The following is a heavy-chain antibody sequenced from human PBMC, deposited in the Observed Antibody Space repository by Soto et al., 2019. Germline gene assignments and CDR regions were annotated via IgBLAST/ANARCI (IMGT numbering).Heavy chain of an antibody. CDR3: ARDGFCSGGSCLDGMDV. CDR1: GFIFRSYS. D-gene: IGHD2-15*01. V-gene: IGHV3-30*04. CDR2: MSSDGTAK. J-gene: IGHJ6*02. Sequence: GGSLRLSCAASGFIFRSYSMHWVRQAPGKGLEWVALMSSDGTAKYYADSVKGRFTISRDNAKNTVSLQMDSLRPEDTGVYFCARDGFCSGGSCLDGMDVWGQGTTVTVPS.